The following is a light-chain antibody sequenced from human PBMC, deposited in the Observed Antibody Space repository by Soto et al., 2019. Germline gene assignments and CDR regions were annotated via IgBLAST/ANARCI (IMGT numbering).Light chain of an antibody. J-gene: IGKJ3*01. CDR2: AAS. CDR3: QQCYKFPLT. V-gene: IGKV3D-15*01. Sequence: EIWLTQSPSTLSVSTGDTATLSCRASQSVRSYLAWYQQKPGKAPKLLIYAASTRPSGIPARFSGSGSGTDFTLTISCLQSEDFAIYYCQQCYKFPLTFGRGTRVDIK. CDR1: QSVRSY.